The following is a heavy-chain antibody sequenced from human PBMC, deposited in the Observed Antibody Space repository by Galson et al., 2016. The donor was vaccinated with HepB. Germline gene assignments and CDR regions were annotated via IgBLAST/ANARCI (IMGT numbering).Heavy chain of an antibody. J-gene: IGHJ4*02. CDR1: GYTFPTYA. CDR2: INVGDGGT. CDR3: GRSAGDGYNYPLDY. Sequence: SVKASCKASGYTFPTYAMHWVRQAPGQRLEWMGWINVGDGGTKYSQKLQGRVTITRDTSASTAYMELSSLRSEDTALYFCGRSAGDGYNYPLDYWGQGTLVTVSS. D-gene: IGHD5-24*01. V-gene: IGHV1-3*01.